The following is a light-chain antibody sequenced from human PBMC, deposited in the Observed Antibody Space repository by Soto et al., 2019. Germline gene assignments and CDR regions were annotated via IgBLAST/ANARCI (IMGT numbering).Light chain of an antibody. CDR1: QTIGSR. Sequence: DMQMTQSPSALSASVGDRVTITCRASQTIGSRLAWYQQKTGKAPKLLISDASSLQSGVPSRFSGSGSGTEFTLTISSLQPDDFATYYGQLYNTYWGTFGGGTRVEIK. CDR2: DAS. J-gene: IGKJ4*01. V-gene: IGKV1-5*01. CDR3: QLYNTYWGT.